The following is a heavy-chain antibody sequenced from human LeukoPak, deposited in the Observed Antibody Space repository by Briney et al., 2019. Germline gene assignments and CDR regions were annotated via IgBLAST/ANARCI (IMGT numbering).Heavy chain of an antibody. D-gene: IGHD3-10*01. CDR1: GDSISSGGYS. CDR3: AREGDGSGSSDAFDI. V-gene: IGHV4-30-2*01. CDR2: IYRSGST. J-gene: IGHJ3*02. Sequence: SETLSLTCAVSGDSISSGGYSWTWIRQPPGKGLEWIGYIYRSGSTYYNPSLKSRVTISVDRSKNQSSLKLSSVTAADTAVYYCAREGDGSGSSDAFDIWGQGTMVTVSS.